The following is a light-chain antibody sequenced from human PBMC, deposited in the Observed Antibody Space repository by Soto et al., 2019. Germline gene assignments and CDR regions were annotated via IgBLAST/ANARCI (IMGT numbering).Light chain of an antibody. CDR3: QQSYSRPRP. CDR2: DAS. V-gene: IGKV1-5*01. Sequence: RLTQSPPTLPAYIGDRVSITCRSSQSISNWLAWYQQKPGKSPKLLIYDASSLESGVPSRFSGSGSETDFTLTISSLQPEDFATYFCQQSYSRPRPYGQGTK. CDR1: QSISNW. J-gene: IGKJ1*01.